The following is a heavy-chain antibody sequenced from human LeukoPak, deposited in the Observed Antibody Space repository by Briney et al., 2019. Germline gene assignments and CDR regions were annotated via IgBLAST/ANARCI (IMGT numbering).Heavy chain of an antibody. Sequence: SETLSLTCAVSGGSCDDYYCSWLRQPPGKGLEWIGEVHPHGIFYYNSSLMSRVTISIDTSKTQFSLRLTSVTAADTAFYYCARGRDRSKAGDHWGQGSLVTVSS. J-gene: IGHJ4*02. D-gene: IGHD5-24*01. CDR3: ARGRDRSKAGDH. CDR2: VHPHGIF. V-gene: IGHV4-34*01. CDR1: GGSCDDYY.